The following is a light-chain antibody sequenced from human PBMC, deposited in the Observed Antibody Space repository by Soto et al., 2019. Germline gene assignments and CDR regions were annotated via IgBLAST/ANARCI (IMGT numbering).Light chain of an antibody. CDR1: QTISTS. Sequence: DIQMTQSPSTLSASVGDRVTITCRATQTISTSLAWYQQIPGRAPKLLIYKASILDTGVRSRFSGSGSGTEFTLSIRRLEPYASATYYCQQYKPYSFGQGTQVEIK. CDR3: QQYKPYS. CDR2: KAS. J-gene: IGKJ1*01. V-gene: IGKV1-5*03.